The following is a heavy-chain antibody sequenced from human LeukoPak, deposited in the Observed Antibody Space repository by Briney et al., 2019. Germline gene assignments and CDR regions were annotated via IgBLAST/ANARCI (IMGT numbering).Heavy chain of an antibody. Sequence: PGGSLRLSCAASGFTFSSYGMSWVRQAPGKGLEWVSAISGSGGSTYYADSVKGRFTISRDNSKNTLYLQMNSLRAEDTAVYYCAKVFKFMVRGVIIQYFDYWGQGTLVTVSS. J-gene: IGHJ4*02. CDR2: ISGSGGST. CDR1: GFTFSSYG. CDR3: AKVFKFMVRGVIIQYFDY. D-gene: IGHD3-10*01. V-gene: IGHV3-23*01.